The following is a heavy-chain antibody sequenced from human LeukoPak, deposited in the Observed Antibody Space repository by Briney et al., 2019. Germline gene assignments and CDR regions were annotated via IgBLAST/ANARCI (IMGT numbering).Heavy chain of an antibody. CDR1: GYTFTGYY. D-gene: IGHD4-17*01. Sequence: ASVKVSCKASGYTFTGYYIHWVRQAPGQELEWMGWINPNSGGTNYAQKFQGRVTMTRDTSISTAYMELSRLRSDDTAVYYCARDQRRDYGDYGGLDYWGQGTLVTVSS. J-gene: IGHJ4*02. V-gene: IGHV1-2*02. CDR2: INPNSGGT. CDR3: ARDQRRDYGDYGGLDY.